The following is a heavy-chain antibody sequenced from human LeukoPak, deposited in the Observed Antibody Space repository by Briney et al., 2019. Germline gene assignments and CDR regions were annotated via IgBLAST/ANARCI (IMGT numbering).Heavy chain of an antibody. J-gene: IGHJ4*02. CDR2: ISYDGSNK. V-gene: IGHV3-30*18. CDR1: GFTFSSYG. D-gene: IGHD6-19*01. CDR3: AKDTPVSGWSFDY. Sequence: GRSLRLSCAASGFTFSSYGMHWVSQARGKGLEWVAVISYDGSNKYYADSVKGRFTISRDNSKNTLYLQMNSLRAEDTAVYYCAKDTPVSGWSFDYWGQGTLVTVSS.